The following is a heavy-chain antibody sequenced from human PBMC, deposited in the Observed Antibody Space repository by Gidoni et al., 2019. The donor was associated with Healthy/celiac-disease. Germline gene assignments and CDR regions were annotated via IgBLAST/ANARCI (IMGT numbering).Heavy chain of an antibody. J-gene: IGHJ6*04. CDR3: AKDLFGYNTRRDV. V-gene: IGHV3-23*01. CDR2: ISVGGGST. D-gene: IGHD1-1*01. Sequence: EEQLLESVGGSVQPVGSLRPSCAASACTLSSYALSWFRQAPGKGLGWVSAISVGGGSTYYADSVKGRFTISRDNSKNALYLQINSLRAEDTAVYYCAKDLFGYNTRRDVWGKGTTVTVSS. CDR1: ACTLSSYA.